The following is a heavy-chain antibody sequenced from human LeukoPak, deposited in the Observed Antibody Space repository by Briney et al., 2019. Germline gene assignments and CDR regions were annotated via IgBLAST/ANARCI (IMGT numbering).Heavy chain of an antibody. CDR2: ISSSSNI. J-gene: IGHJ6*03. CDR3: ARVSSGYYYGNYYYYMDV. V-gene: IGHV3-21*01. Sequence: GGSLRLSCAASGFTFSSYGMSWVRQAPGKGLEWVSSISSSSNIYYADSVKGRFTISRDNAKNSLYLQMNSLRAEDTAVYYCARVSSGYYYGNYYYYMDVWGKGTTVTVSS. CDR1: GFTFSSYG. D-gene: IGHD3-22*01.